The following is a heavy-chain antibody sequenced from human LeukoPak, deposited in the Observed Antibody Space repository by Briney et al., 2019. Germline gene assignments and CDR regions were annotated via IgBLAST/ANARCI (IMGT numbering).Heavy chain of an antibody. CDR2: MNPNSGNT. J-gene: IGHJ5*02. D-gene: IGHD3-10*01. CDR3: ARFMVRGVIGP. Sequence: GASVKLSCKASGYTFANYDRNWVRQANGQGPEWMGWMNPNSGNTGYAQKFQGRVTMTRDTSINTAYMELSSLTSEDTAVYYCARFMVRGVIGPWGQGTVVTVSS. CDR1: GYTFANYD. V-gene: IGHV1-8*01.